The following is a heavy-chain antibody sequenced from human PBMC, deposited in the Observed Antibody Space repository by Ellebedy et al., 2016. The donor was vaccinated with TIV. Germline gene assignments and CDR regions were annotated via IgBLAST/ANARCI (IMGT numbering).Heavy chain of an antibody. J-gene: IGHJ6*02. CDR1: GFTFSSYW. Sequence: GESLKISXAASGFTFSSYWMHWVRQAPGKGLVWVSRISSDGSTTVYADSVKGRFTISRDNAKNTLYLQMNSLRAEDTAVYYCAVGRATNRHFYGMEVWGQGTTVTVSS. V-gene: IGHV3-74*01. D-gene: IGHD3-16*01. CDR2: ISSDGSTT. CDR3: AVGRATNRHFYGMEV.